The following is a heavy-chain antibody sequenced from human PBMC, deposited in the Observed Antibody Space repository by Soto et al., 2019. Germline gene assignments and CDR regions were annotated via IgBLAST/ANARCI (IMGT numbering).Heavy chain of an antibody. V-gene: IGHV1-18*01. CDR3: ARGPTDYYDNSANYFLDY. J-gene: IGHJ4*02. D-gene: IGHD3-22*01. Sequence: QVQLVQSGAEVKKPGASVKVSCKASGYTFITYGVSWVRQAPDQGLNGRGWISTYNGNTRYAERLQGRVTMTTDTTTNTAYMELRNLRSDDTAVYYCARGPTDYYDNSANYFLDYWGQGTLVTVSS. CDR1: GYTFITYG. CDR2: ISTYNGNT.